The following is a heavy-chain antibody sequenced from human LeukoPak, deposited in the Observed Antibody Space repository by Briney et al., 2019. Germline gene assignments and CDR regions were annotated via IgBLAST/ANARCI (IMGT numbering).Heavy chain of an antibody. CDR1: GFIFSSYS. J-gene: IGHJ4*02. CDR3: ARELPWELGGSSDFDY. D-gene: IGHD1-26*01. Sequence: GGSLRLSCAASGFIFSSYSMHWVRQAPGKGLEWVAVISYDGGTKYYADSVKGRFTISRDNSKTTLYLEMNSLRPEDTAVYFCARELPWELGGSSDFDYWGQGTLVTVSS. V-gene: IGHV3-30-3*01. CDR2: ISYDGGTK.